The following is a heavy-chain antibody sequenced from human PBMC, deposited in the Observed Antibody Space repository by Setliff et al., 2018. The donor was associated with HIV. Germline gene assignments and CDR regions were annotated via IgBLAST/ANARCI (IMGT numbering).Heavy chain of an antibody. J-gene: IGHJ3*01. CDR2: IVYSGTT. Sequence: SETLSLTCTVSGGSISSYYWGWIRQSPGKGLEWIGSIVYSGTTYYNVSLESRVTISVDTSKNQFSLKLSSVTAADTAVYYCVRSGYSGHFDVWGQGTMVTVSS. CDR3: VRSGYSGHFDV. V-gene: IGHV4-39*01. D-gene: IGHD5-12*01. CDR1: GGSISSYY.